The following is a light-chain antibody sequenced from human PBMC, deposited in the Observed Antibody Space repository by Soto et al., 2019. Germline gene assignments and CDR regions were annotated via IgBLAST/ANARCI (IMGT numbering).Light chain of an antibody. V-gene: IGKV3-20*01. CDR1: QSVNSNY. CDR3: RQYDSTPPT. Sequence: EIVLTQSPGTLSLSPGERATLSCRASQSVNSNYLAWYQRKPGQAPRLLIYGASNRATDIPYRFSASGSGTDFTRTITRLEAEDFAVYYCRQYDSTPPTFGQGTKVE. J-gene: IGKJ1*01. CDR2: GAS.